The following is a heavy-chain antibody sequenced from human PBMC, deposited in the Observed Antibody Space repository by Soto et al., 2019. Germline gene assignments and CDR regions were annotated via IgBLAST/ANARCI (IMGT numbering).Heavy chain of an antibody. Sequence: SETLSLTCTVTGDSISSRSYYWGWIRQPPGKGLEWIGSIYYSGSTYNNPSLRSRVSMSIDTSKDQFSLKLKSVTAADTALYFCARQRTSVVTPAYFDVWGPGSLVTVSS. D-gene: IGHD2-21*02. CDR2: IYYSGST. V-gene: IGHV4-39*01. CDR3: ARQRTSVVTPAYFDV. J-gene: IGHJ4*02. CDR1: GDSISSRSYY.